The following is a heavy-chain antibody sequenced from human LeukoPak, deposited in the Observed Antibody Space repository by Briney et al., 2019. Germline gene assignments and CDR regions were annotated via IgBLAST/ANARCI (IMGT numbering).Heavy chain of an antibody. D-gene: IGHD2-15*01. V-gene: IGHV4-4*07. Sequence: SETLSLTCTVSGGSIRSYYWSWIREPAGKGLEWIGRIYTSGSTNYNPSLKSRVTMSVDTSKNQFSLKLSSVTAADTAVYYCARAEIPKYCSGGSCSDEIYYYYGMDVWGQGTTVTVSS. CDR2: IYTSGST. J-gene: IGHJ6*02. CDR1: GGSIRSYY. CDR3: ARAEIPKYCSGGSCSDEIYYYYGMDV.